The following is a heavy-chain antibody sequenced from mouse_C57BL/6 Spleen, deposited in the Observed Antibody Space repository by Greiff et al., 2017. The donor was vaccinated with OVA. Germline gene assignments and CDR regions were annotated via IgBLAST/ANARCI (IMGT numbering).Heavy chain of an antibody. D-gene: IGHD4-1*01. J-gene: IGHJ2*01. CDR3: ARRELGPYYFDY. CDR2: IYPGGGYT. Sequence: VKLMESGAELVRPGTSVKMSCKASGYTFTNYWIGWAKQRPGHGLEWIGDIYPGGGYTNYNEKFKGKATLTADKSSSTAYMQFSSLTSEDSAIYYCARRELGPYYFDYWGQGTTLTVSS. CDR1: GYTFTNYW. V-gene: IGHV1-63*01.